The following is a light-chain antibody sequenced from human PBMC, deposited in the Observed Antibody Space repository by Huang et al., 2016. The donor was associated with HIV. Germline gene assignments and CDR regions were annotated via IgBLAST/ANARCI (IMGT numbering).Light chain of an antibody. CDR2: GAS. CDR1: ESILRN. J-gene: IGKJ2*01. Sequence: VMTQSPATLSVSPGERATPSCRASESILRNLAWYQQRPGQPPRLLIYGASVRLPGIPDRFRGGGSGTEYSLTISSLQSEDFAVYYCQQYNKWPPYTYGQGTKLEIK. V-gene: IGKV3-15*01. CDR3: QQYNKWPPYT.